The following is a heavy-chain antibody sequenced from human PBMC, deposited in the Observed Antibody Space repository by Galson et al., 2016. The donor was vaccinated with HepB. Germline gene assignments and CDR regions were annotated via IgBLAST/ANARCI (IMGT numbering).Heavy chain of an antibody. J-gene: IGHJ3*02. V-gene: IGHV3-7*03. D-gene: IGHD3-22*01. CDR2: INQDGSDK. CDR1: GFTFSKYW. Sequence: SLRLSCAASGFTFSKYWMSWVRPAPGNGLEWVANINQDGSDKYYVDSVKGRVTISRDNAKNALYLQMNSLGAEDTAVYYCARDNSRRENSGYHAFDIWGQGTMVTVSS. CDR3: ARDNSRRENSGYHAFDI.